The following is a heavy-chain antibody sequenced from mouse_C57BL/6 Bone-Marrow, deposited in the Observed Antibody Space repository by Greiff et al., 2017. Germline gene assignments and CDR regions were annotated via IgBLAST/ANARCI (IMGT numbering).Heavy chain of an antibody. D-gene: IGHD1-1*01. J-gene: IGHJ2*01. CDR1: GFTFSSYA. CDR3: ARATVVPFDY. Sequence: EVKLVESGGGLVKPGGSLKLSCAASGFTFSSYAMSWVRQTPEKRLEWVATISDGGSYTYYPANVKGRFTISRDNAKNNLYLQLSHLKSEDTAMYYCARATVVPFDYWGQGTTLTVAS. CDR2: ISDGGSYT. V-gene: IGHV5-4*03.